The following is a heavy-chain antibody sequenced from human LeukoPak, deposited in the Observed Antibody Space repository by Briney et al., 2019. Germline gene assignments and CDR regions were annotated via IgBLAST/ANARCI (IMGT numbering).Heavy chain of an antibody. D-gene: IGHD6-19*01. CDR2: IIPIFGTA. J-gene: IGHJ4*02. V-gene: IGHV1-69*05. Sequence: ASVKVSCKASGCTFSNYAICWVRQAPGQGLEWMGGIIPIFGTANYAQKFQGRVTITTDESTSTTYIELSSLRSEDTAVDYCARLSSTYSSCYLYWGQGTLVTVSS. CDR1: GCTFSNYA. CDR3: ARLSSTYSSCYLY.